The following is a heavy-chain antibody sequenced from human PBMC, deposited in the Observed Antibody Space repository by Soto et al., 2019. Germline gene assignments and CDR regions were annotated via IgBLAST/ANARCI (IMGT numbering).Heavy chain of an antibody. D-gene: IGHD2-2*02. CDR3: ARGAIANFDY. V-gene: IGHV1-69*13. CDR2: FIAMLGTP. J-gene: IGHJ4*02. CDR1: GGTFGSQG. Sequence: VASVKVSCKASGGTFGSQGIAWVRQAPGQGLEWMGGFIAMLGTPTYAKKVQGRATISADESLTSSYLELRSLRSEDTGVYFCARGAIANFDYWGQGTVVTVSS.